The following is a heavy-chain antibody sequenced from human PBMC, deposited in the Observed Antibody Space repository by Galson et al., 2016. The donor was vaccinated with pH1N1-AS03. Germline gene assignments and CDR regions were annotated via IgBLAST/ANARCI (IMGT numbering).Heavy chain of an antibody. CDR2: IYWNDDI. D-gene: IGHD4-17*01. Sequence: PALVKPTQTLTLTCTFSGFSLSTSGVGVGWIRQAPGKALEWLAIIYWNDDIRYSPSLRNRLTITKDTSKSQVVLTMTNMDLVDTATYFCARAYYGDFADWFDPWGQGTLVTVSS. CDR1: GFSLSTSGVG. CDR3: ARAYYGDFADWFDP. V-gene: IGHV2-5*01. J-gene: IGHJ5*02.